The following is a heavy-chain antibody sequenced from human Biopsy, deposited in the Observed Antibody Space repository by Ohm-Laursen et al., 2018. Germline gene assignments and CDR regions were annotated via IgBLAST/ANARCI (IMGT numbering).Heavy chain of an antibody. D-gene: IGHD1-26*01. CDR3: ARGPHSGSHSCFDY. V-gene: IGHV1-24*01. Sequence: ASVKVSCKVSEHTLTELPIHWVRQAPGKGLEWMGGFDPEHGETLYAQKFQGRVTISADESTSTSYMELSSLTTEDTAIYYCARGPHSGSHSCFDYWGRGTLVTVSS. CDR1: EHTLTELP. CDR2: FDPEHGET. J-gene: IGHJ4*02.